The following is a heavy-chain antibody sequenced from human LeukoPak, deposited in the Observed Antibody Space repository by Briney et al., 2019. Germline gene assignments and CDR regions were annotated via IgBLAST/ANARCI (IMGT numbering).Heavy chain of an antibody. CDR1: GYTFTSYA. V-gene: IGHV1-3*01. CDR3: ARLVATDYFDY. J-gene: IGHJ4*02. CDR2: INAGNGNT. D-gene: IGHD5-12*01. Sequence: ASVKVSCKASGYTFTSYAMHWVRQAPGHRFEWMGWINAGNGNTKYSQKFQGRVTITRDTSASTAYMELSSLRSEDTAVYYCARLVATDYFDYWGQGTLVTVSS.